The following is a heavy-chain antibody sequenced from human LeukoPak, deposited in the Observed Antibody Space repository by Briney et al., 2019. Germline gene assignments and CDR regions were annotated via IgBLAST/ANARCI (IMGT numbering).Heavy chain of an antibody. D-gene: IGHD3-3*01. Sequence: PSETLSLTCTVSGYSISSGYYWGWIRRPPGKGLEWIGYVYYTGSTNYNPSLQSRVTITVDTSNNQFSLNLRFVTAADTAVYYCARYMRDSGTYDFDYWGQGTLVTVSS. J-gene: IGHJ4*02. CDR1: GYSISSGYY. CDR2: VYYTGST. CDR3: ARYMRDSGTYDFDY. V-gene: IGHV4-61*01.